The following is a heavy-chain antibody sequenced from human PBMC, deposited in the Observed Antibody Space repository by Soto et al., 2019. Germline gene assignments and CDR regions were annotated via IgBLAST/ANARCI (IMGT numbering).Heavy chain of an antibody. D-gene: IGHD2-2*01. V-gene: IGHV1-18*04. CDR3: ARVTREIILVGMDV. CDR2: ISGKTAKT. CDR1: GYTFTSYG. Sequence: QVQLVQSGAEVKKPGASVKGSCKASGYTFTSYGISWVRQAPGQGLEWMGWISGKTAKTNYAQNLQGRVTITTDTSTSTAYMELRSLRYDDTDVYYCARVTREIILVGMDVWGQGTTVTVSS. J-gene: IGHJ6*02.